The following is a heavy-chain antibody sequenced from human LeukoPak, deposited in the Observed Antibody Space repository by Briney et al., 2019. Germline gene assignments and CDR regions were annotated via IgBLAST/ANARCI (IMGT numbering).Heavy chain of an antibody. CDR1: GFIFSNYV. Sequence: GGSLRLSCAATGFIFSNYVMNWARQAPGKGLEWVAIISYDGSNKYYADSVKGRFTISRDNSKNTVYLQMNSLRAENTAVYYCATRIASPGRGWFDPWGQGTLVTVSS. CDR3: ATRIASPGRGWFDP. J-gene: IGHJ5*02. CDR2: ISYDGSNK. D-gene: IGHD6-13*01. V-gene: IGHV3-30-3*01.